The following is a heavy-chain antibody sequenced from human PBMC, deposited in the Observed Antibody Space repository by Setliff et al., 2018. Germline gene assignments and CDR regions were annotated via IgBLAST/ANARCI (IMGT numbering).Heavy chain of an antibody. D-gene: IGHD3-22*01. CDR1: GYTFTGYS. Sequence: SVKVSCKASGYTFTGYSMHWVRQAPGQGLEWMGGTIPMFGTTNYARKFQGRVTIITDESTSTAYMQLSSLGSEDTAVYYCVREGVDSRSSTDYRYYMDVWGKGTTGTVSS. J-gene: IGHJ6*03. CDR2: TIPMFGTT. V-gene: IGHV1-69*05. CDR3: VREGVDSRSSTDYRYYMDV.